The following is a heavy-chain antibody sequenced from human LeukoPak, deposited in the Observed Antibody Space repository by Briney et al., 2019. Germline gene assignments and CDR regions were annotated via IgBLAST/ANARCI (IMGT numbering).Heavy chain of an antibody. CDR1: GFTFSNYG. V-gene: IGHV3-48*02. J-gene: IGHJ4*02. D-gene: IGHD3-9*01. CDR2: ISSSSSTI. CDR3: ARGPTLRYFDWLCHDY. Sequence: SGGSLRLSCAASGFTFSNYGMHWVRQAPGKGLEWVSYISSSSSTIYYADSVKGRFTISRDNAKNSLYLQMNSLRDEDTAVYYCARGPTLRYFDWLCHDYWGQGTLVTVSS.